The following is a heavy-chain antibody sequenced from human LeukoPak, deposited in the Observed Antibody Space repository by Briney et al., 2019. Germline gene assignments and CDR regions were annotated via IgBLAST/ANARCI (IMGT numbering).Heavy chain of an antibody. V-gene: IGHV4-59*12. CDR2: IYYSGST. CDR3: ARRNYYDSSGSN. Sequence: PSETLSLTCTVSGGSISSYYWSWIRQPPGKGLEWIGYIYYSGSTNYNPSLKSRVTISVDTSKNQFSLKLSSVTAADTAVYYCARRNYYDSSGSNWGQGTLVTVSS. J-gene: IGHJ4*02. CDR1: GGSISSYY. D-gene: IGHD3-22*01.